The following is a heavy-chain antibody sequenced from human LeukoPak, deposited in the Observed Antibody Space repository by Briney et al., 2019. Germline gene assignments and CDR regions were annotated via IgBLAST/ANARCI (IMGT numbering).Heavy chain of an antibody. Sequence: ASVKVSCKASGYTFTSYGIGWVRQAPGQGLEWMGWISAYNGNTNYAQKLQGRVTMTTDTSTSTAYMELRSLRSDDTAVYYCARDRDCSSTSCYSRWWDYWGQGTLVTVSS. CDR1: GYTFTSYG. J-gene: IGHJ4*02. D-gene: IGHD2-2*02. V-gene: IGHV1-18*01. CDR3: ARDRDCSSTSCYSRWWDY. CDR2: ISAYNGNT.